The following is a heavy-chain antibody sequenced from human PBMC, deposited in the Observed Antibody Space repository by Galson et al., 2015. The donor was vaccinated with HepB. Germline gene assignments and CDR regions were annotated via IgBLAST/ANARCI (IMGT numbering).Heavy chain of an antibody. J-gene: IGHJ3*02. D-gene: IGHD2-15*01. CDR2: IYNGGTT. CDR3: AREGSAHADAFDI. Sequence: ETLSLTCAVSGDSISSRNWWSWVRQPPGKGLEWIGEIYNGGTTNYNPSLKSRVTISIDKSKNDFSLKLNSVTAADTAVYYCAREGSAHADAFDIWGQGTMVIVSS. V-gene: IGHV4-4*02. CDR1: GDSISSRNW.